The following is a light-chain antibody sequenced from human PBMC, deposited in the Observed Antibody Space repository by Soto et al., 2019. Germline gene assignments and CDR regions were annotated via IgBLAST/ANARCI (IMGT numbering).Light chain of an antibody. CDR1: QSISSW. Sequence: DIQMTQSPSTLSASVGDRVTITCRASQSISSWLAWYQQKPGKAPKLLIHEASRLESGVPSRFSGSESGTEFTLTISGLHPDDFATYYCKQYTTFPLTFGGGTTVEIK. CDR2: EAS. V-gene: IGKV1-5*01. CDR3: KQYTTFPLT. J-gene: IGKJ4*01.